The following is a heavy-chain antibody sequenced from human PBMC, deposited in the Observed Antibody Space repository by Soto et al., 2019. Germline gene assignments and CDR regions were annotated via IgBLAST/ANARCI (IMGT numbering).Heavy chain of an antibody. CDR2: INGDGDYT. D-gene: IGHD2-15*01. CDR1: GFSFSNYW. CDR3: ARERGGYSSDF. J-gene: IGHJ4*02. V-gene: IGHV3-74*01. Sequence: EVQLVESGGGLVQPGGSPRLSCAASGFSFSNYWMHWIRQVPGKGLVWVSRINGDGDYTNYADSVKGRFTISRDNAKNTLYLQMNSLRAEDTAVYYCARERGGYSSDFWGQGTLVTVSS.